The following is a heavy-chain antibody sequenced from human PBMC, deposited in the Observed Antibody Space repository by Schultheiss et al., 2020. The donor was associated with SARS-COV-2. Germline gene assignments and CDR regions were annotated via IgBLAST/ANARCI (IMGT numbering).Heavy chain of an antibody. CDR3: TTDQRQYDILTGYYGAGFDY. D-gene: IGHD3-9*01. CDR1: GFTFSNAW. CDR2: IKSKTDGGTT. V-gene: IGHV3-15*07. Sequence: GESLKISCAASGFTFSNAWMNWVRQAPGKGLEWVGRIKSKTDGGTTDYAAPVKGRFTISRDDSKNTLYLQMNSLKTEDTAVYYCTTDQRQYDILTGYYGAGFDYWGQGTLVTVSS. J-gene: IGHJ4*02.